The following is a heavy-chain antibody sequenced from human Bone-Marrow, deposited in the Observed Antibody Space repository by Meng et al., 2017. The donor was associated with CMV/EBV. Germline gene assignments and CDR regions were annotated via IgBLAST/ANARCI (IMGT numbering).Heavy chain of an antibody. D-gene: IGHD3-10*01. CDR1: GGSFSNYY. V-gene: IGHV4-34*01. CDR3: ARSTYGGFFQH. Sequence: SPPCAVYGGSFSNYYWNWIRKSPGKGLEWIGEINHSGSTNYNPSLKSRVTISVDTSKKQFSLMLTSMTAADTAVFFCARSTYGGFFQHWGQGTLVTVSS. CDR2: INHSGST. J-gene: IGHJ1*01.